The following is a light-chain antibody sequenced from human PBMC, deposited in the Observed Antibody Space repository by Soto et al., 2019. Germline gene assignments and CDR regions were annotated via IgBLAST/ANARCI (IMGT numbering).Light chain of an antibody. J-gene: IGKJ2*01. Sequence: EIVMTQSPASLSVSPGDGATLSCRASQSVASNVAWYQQKPGQGPRLLIHGASTRAVGVPARFSGSGSGTDFTLTISSRQSEDFAVYHCQQYHNRPPQDTLGQGTKLQSK. V-gene: IGKV3-15*01. CDR3: QQYHNRPPQDT. CDR2: GAS. CDR1: QSVASN.